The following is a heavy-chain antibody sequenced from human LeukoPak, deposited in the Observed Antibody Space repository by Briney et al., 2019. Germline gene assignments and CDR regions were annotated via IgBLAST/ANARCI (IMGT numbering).Heavy chain of an antibody. CDR2: INPSGGST. V-gene: IGHV1-46*01. Sequence: ASVKVSCKASGYTFTSYYMHWVRQAPGQGLEWMGIINPSGGSTSYAQKFQGRVTMTEDTSTDTAYMELSSLRSEDTAVYYCATGLPPGYGDYAIPTYYWGQGTLVTVSS. CDR1: GYTFTSYY. D-gene: IGHD4-17*01. CDR3: ATGLPPGYGDYAIPTYY. J-gene: IGHJ4*02.